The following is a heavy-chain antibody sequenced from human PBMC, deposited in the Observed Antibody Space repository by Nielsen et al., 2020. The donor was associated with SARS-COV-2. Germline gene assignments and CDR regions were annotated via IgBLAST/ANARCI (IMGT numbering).Heavy chain of an antibody. CDR1: GFTFSSYG. Sequence: GESLKISCAASGFTFSSYGMHWVRQAPGKGLEWVAVISYDGSNKYYADSVKGRFTISRDNAKNSLYLQMNSLRAEDTALYYCAKDPHYDISHGLFDPWGQGTLVTVSS. D-gene: IGHD3-9*01. V-gene: IGHV3-30*18. CDR3: AKDPHYDISHGLFDP. CDR2: ISYDGSNK. J-gene: IGHJ5*02.